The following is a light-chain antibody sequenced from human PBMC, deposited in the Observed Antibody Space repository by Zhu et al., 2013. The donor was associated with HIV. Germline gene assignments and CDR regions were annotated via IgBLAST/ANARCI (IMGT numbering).Light chain of an antibody. Sequence: QSVLTQPPSVSGAPGQRVTISCTGSTSNIGGGYDVQWYQQLPGAAPKLIVYYNSLRPSGVSDRFSGSKSGSSASLAISGLQSEDEADYYCAPWDDSLNGPVFGGGTKLTVL. J-gene: IGLJ2*01. CDR1: TSNIGGGYD. V-gene: IGLV1-40*01. CDR3: APWDDSLNGPV. CDR2: YNS.